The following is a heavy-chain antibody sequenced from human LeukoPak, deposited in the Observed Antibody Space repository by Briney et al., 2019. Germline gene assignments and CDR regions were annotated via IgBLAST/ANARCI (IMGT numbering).Heavy chain of an antibody. CDR3: AREVQITMVRGVINNWFDP. D-gene: IGHD3-10*01. CDR1: GYTFTGYY. V-gene: IGHV1-2*02. J-gene: IGHJ5*02. Sequence: GASVKVSCKASGYTFTGYYMHWVRQAPGQGLEWMGWINPNSGGTNYAQKFQGRVTMTRDTSISTAYMELSRLRSDDTAVYYCAREVQITMVRGVINNWFDPWGQGTLVTVSS. CDR2: INPNSGGT.